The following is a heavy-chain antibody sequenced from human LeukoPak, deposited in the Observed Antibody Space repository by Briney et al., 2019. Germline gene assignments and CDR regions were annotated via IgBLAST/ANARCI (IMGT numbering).Heavy chain of an antibody. D-gene: IGHD2-21*02. V-gene: IGHV4-39*01. CDR2: IYYSGST. Sequence: SGTLSLTCTVSGGSISSSPYYWGWIRQPPGKGLEWIASIYYSGSTYYNPSLKSRVTISVDTSKNQFSLRLSSVTAADTAVYYCARRNGDCEGNWFDPWGQGTLVTVSS. CDR3: ARRNGDCEGNWFDP. J-gene: IGHJ5*02. CDR1: GGSISSSPYY.